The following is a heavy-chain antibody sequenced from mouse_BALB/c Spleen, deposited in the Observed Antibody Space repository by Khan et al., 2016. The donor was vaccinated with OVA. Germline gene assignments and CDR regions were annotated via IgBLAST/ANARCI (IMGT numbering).Heavy chain of an antibody. CDR2: INPGNGGT. CDR1: GYTFTGSY. Sequence: VQLQQSGAELVKPGASVRLSCKASGYTFTGSYFNWVKQRPGHGLEWIGDINPGNGGTNFNENFKTKATRTVDKSSRTAYMQLSSLTSEDSAVYYCTRSGYGAFAYWGQGTLVTVSA. V-gene: IGHV1S81*02. D-gene: IGHD1-1*02. CDR3: TRSGYGAFAY. J-gene: IGHJ3*01.